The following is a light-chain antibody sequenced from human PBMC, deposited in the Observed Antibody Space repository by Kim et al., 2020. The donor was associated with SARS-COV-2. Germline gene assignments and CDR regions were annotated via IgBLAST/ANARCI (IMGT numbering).Light chain of an antibody. CDR1: IIDICSYYY. J-gene: IGLJ3*02. CDR2: DVT. V-gene: IGLV2-14*03. Sequence: GPSIYISSTGSIIDICSYYYVSWYQQHPDNAPKLIFYDVTNRPSGVSNRFSGAKSGNTASLTISVLQAGDEADYFCSSYTSSTTWVFGGGTKLTVL. CDR3: SSYTSSTTWV.